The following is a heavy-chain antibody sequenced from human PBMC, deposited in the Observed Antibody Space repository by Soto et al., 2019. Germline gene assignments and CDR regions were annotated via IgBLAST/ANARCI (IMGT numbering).Heavy chain of an antibody. CDR2: INHSGST. V-gene: IGHV4-34*01. CDR3: ARGQSSLLLDC. J-gene: IGHJ4*02. CDR1: GGSFSAYY. D-gene: IGHD2-8*02. Sequence: QVQLQQWGAGLLKPSETLSLTCAVYGGSFSAYYWSWIRQPPGKGLEWIGEINHSGSTNYNPSLKSRVTISVDTCKNQSSLKLSSVTAADTAVYYCARGQSSLLLDCWGQGILVTVSS.